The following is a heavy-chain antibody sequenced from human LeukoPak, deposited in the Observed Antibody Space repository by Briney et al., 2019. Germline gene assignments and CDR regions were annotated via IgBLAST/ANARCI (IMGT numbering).Heavy chain of an antibody. Sequence: GGSLRLSCAASGFTFSSYWMSWVRQAPGKGLEWVANIKQDGSEKYYVDSVKGRFTISRDNAKNSLYLQMNSLRAEDTAVYYCARATRGGATMTFDYWGQGTLVTVSS. CDR3: ARATRGGATMTFDY. CDR1: GFTFSSYW. D-gene: IGHD1-26*01. J-gene: IGHJ4*02. CDR2: IKQDGSEK. V-gene: IGHV3-7*01.